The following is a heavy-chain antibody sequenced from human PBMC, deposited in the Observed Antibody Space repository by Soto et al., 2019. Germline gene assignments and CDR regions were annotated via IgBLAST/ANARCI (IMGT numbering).Heavy chain of an antibody. Sequence: QVQLQQWGAGLLKPSETLSLTCAVYGGSFSGYYWSWIRQPPGKGLEWIGEINHSGSTNYNPSLKSRLTISVDTSKNQFSLKLSSVTAADTAVYYCARGEGDIVVVVAAIKEPWFDPWGQGTLVTVSS. CDR3: ARGEGDIVVVVAAIKEPWFDP. J-gene: IGHJ5*02. D-gene: IGHD2-15*01. CDR1: GGSFSGYY. CDR2: INHSGST. V-gene: IGHV4-34*01.